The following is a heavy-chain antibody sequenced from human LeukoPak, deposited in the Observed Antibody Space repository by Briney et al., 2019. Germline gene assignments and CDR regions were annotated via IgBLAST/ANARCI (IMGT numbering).Heavy chain of an antibody. CDR3: ARGYFDWLLPPSFDY. CDR2: MNPNSGST. V-gene: IGHV1-8*01. Sequence: ASVKVFCKASGYTFTSYDINWVRQATGQGLEWMGRMNPNSGSTGYAQKFQGRVTMTRNTSISTAYMELSSLRSEDTAVYYCARGYFDWLLPPSFDYWGQGTLVTASS. J-gene: IGHJ4*02. CDR1: GYTFTSYD. D-gene: IGHD3-9*01.